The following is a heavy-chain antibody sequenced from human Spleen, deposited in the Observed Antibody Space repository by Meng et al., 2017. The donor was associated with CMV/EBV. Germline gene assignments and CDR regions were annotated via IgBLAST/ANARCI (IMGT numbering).Heavy chain of an antibody. CDR2: VSAYNGDT. V-gene: IGHV1-18*01. CDR1: YIFSSVG. J-gene: IGHJ4*02. CDR3: ASGYCSSGSCYPYYFDY. Sequence: YIFSSVGISWVRQAPGQGLEWMGWVSAYNGDTRYAQMVQGRVTMTADTATSTVYMELRGLRSDDTAVYYCASGYCSSGSCYPYYFDYWGQGTLVTVSS. D-gene: IGHD2-15*01.